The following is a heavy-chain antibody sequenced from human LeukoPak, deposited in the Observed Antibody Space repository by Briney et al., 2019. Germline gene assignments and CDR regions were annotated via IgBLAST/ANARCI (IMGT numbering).Heavy chain of an antibody. CDR3: VRECYGEYYFDS. J-gene: IGHJ4*02. CDR1: GFTFSTYG. Sequence: GGSLRLSCAASGFTFSTYGMHWVRQAPGTGLEWVTVTLKDGTTKYYADSVKGRFTIFRDNSRNTLSLQMDSLRVEDTAVYFCVRECYGEYYFDSWGQGTLVTVSS. D-gene: IGHD4-17*01. V-gene: IGHV3-30*03. CDR2: TLKDGTTK.